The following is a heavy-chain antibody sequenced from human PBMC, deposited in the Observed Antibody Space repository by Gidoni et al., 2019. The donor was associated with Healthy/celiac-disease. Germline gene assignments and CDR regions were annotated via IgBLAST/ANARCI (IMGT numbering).Heavy chain of an antibody. CDR3: ATHYGDYQTTFDY. Sequence: QVQLVQSGAEVQKPGASVKVSCKASGYTFTSYAMHWVRQAPGQRLEWMGWINAGNGNTKYSQKFQGRVTITRDTSASTAYMELSSLRSEDTAVYYCATHYGDYQTTFDYWGQGTLVTVSS. CDR2: INAGNGNT. V-gene: IGHV1-3*01. CDR1: GYTFTSYA. D-gene: IGHD4-17*01. J-gene: IGHJ4*02.